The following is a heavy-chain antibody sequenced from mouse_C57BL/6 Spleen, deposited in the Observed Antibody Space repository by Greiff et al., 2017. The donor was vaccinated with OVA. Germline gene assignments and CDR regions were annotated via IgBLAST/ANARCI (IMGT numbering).Heavy chain of an antibody. Sequence: DVMLVESGGGLVQPKGSLKLSCAASGFSFNTYAMKWVRQAPGKGLEWVARIRSKSNNYATYYADSVKDRFTISRDDSESMLYLQMNNLKTEDTAMYYCVGVYSNYVDYFDYWGQGTTLTVSS. V-gene: IGHV10-1*01. CDR3: VGVYSNYVDYFDY. CDR1: GFSFNTYA. D-gene: IGHD2-5*01. CDR2: IRSKSNNYAT. J-gene: IGHJ2*01.